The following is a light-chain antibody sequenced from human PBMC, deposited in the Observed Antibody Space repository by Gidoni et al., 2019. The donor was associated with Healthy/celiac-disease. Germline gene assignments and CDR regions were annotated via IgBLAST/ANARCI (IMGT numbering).Light chain of an antibody. J-gene: IGLJ3*02. CDR3: AAWDDSLNGPV. CDR1: SSNIGSNT. Sequence: QSVLTQPPSASGTPGQRVTISCSGSSSNIGSNTVNWYQQLPGTAPNLLLYSNNQRPSGVPVRFSGSKSGTSASLAISGLQSEDEADYYCAAWDDSLNGPVFGGGTKLTVL. CDR2: SNN. V-gene: IGLV1-44*01.